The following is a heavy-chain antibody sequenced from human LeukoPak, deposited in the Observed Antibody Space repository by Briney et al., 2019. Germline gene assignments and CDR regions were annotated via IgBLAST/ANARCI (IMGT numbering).Heavy chain of an antibody. CDR3: ARETAAAGNDAFDI. Sequence: PSETLSLTCTVSGGSISSGGYYWSWIRQHPGKGLEWIGYIYYSGSTNYNPSLKSRVTISVDTSKNQFSLKLSSVTAADTAVYYCARETAAAGNDAFDIWGQGTMVTVSS. CDR2: IYYSGST. V-gene: IGHV4-61*08. J-gene: IGHJ3*02. CDR1: GGSISSGGYY. D-gene: IGHD6-13*01.